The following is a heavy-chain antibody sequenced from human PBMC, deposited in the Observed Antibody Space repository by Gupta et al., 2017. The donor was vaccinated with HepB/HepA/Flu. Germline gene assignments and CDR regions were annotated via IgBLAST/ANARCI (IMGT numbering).Heavy chain of an antibody. D-gene: IGHD1-1*01. CDR3: ARAGGGGYNCRNDYFDF. Sequence: QVQSVASAGGVVKPGRPLRLPCAASGVLYRNYAMQRIRQAPGKGLEWVVVISDDAKKEYYADSVKGRFTISRDNSKITVYLQMNSLRVEDTAVYYCARAGGGGYNCRNDYFDFWGQGTLVTVSS. V-gene: IGHV3-30*04. J-gene: IGHJ4*02. CDR1: GVLYRNYA. CDR2: ISDDAKKE.